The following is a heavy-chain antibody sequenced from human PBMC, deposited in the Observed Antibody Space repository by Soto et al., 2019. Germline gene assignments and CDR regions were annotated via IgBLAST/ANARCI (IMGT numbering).Heavy chain of an antibody. J-gene: IGHJ4*02. D-gene: IGHD2-2*01. CDR2: MYHTGTT. V-gene: IGHV4-4*02. CDR3: ARGSTGAGARQYYFEY. Sequence: QVQLQESGPGLVKPSGTLSLTCSVSGGSISSDNWWSWVRQSPGKGREWIGEMYHTGTTNYNPSRESRVIISVDKSTNLFSLKLSSVTAADTALYYCARGSTGAGARQYYFEYWGQGTLVTVSS. CDR1: GGSISSDNW.